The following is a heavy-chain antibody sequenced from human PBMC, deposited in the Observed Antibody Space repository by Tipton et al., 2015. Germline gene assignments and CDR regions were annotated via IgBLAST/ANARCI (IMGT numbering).Heavy chain of an antibody. CDR1: GGSVTNTNYY. V-gene: IGHV4-39*01. J-gene: IGHJ3*02. CDR2: IYYTGNT. CDR3: GAFYDSSGYLDDAFDI. Sequence: TLSLTCTVSGGSVTNTNYYWGWIRQPPGKGLEWIASIYYTGNTYYTPSLESRVTISVDTSKSQFSLKLSSVTAADTAVFYCGAFYDSSGYLDDAFDIWGQGTVVTVSS. D-gene: IGHD3-22*01.